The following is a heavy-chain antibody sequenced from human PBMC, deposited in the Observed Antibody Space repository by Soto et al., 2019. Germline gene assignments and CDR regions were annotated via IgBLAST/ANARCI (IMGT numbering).Heavy chain of an antibody. V-gene: IGHV3-30*18. CDR2: LSSDGSYR. J-gene: IGHJ4*02. D-gene: IGHD3-10*01. Sequence: QVQLVESGGGVVQPGRSLRLSCAASGFNFVDYGMRWVRQAPGKGLEWVAGLSSDGSYRFYAGSVKGRFTISRDNSKNTVYLQMNSLGAEDTAVYYCMNGRGVDAEFVHWGQGSLVTVSS. CDR3: MNGRGVDAEFVH. CDR1: GFNFVDYG.